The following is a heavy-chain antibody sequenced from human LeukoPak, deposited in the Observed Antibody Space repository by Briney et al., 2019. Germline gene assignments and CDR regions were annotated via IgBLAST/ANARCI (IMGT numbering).Heavy chain of an antibody. Sequence: QSGGSLRLSCAASGFTFSSYSMNWVRQAPGKGLEWVSYISSSSSTIYYADSVKGRFTISRDNSKNTLYLQMNSLRAEDTAVYYCAKSPYYYGSGSYLGVWGKGTTVTVSS. CDR1: GFTFSSYS. CDR3: AKSPYYYGSGSYLGV. J-gene: IGHJ6*04. V-gene: IGHV3-48*01. CDR2: ISSSSSTI. D-gene: IGHD3-10*01.